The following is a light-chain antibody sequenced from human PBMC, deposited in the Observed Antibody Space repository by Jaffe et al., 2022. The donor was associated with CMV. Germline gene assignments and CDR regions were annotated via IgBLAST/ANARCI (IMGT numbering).Light chain of an antibody. V-gene: IGLV3-1*01. CDR3: QAWDTGAVV. CDR2: HHN. Sequence: YELTQSPSLSVSPGQPATISCSGDNLETKNVCWYQHKAGQPPVLVIYHHNKRPSGIPERFSGSTSGNTATLVIVETQTMDEADYFCQAWDTGAVVFGGGTKLTV. J-gene: IGLJ2*01. CDR1: NLETKN.